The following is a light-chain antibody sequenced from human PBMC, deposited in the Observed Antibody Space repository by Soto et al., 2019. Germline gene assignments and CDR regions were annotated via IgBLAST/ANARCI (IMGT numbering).Light chain of an antibody. CDR1: QSISSW. CDR2: DAS. CDR3: QQYNSYSWT. Sequence: DVQMTLSLSTLSASLRERGTITCRASQSISSWLAWYQQKPGKAPKLLIYDASSLESGVPSRFSGSGSGTEFTLTISSLQPDDFATYYCQQYNSYSWTFGQGTKVDIK. V-gene: IGKV1-5*01. J-gene: IGKJ1*01.